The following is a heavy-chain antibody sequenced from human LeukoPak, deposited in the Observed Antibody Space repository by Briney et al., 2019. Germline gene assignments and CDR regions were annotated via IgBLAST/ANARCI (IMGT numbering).Heavy chain of an antibody. J-gene: IGHJ5*02. D-gene: IGHD3-10*01. CDR2: MYYSGST. CDR1: GXSISSYQ. V-gene: IGHV4-59*08. Sequence: PSETLSLTCTVSGXSISSYQGSWIRQPPGKGLEWIGYMYYSGSTKYNPSLKSRVTISGDTSKNQFSLKLISVTAADAAVYYCAGHDYYGSGSYRWGQGTLVTVSS. CDR3: AGHDYYGSGSYR.